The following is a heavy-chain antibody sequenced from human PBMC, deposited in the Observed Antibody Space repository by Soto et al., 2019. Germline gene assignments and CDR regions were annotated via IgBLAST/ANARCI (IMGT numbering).Heavy chain of an antibody. D-gene: IGHD3-10*01. CDR3: ARGLLNNWFDP. CDR1: GGSISSGDYY. Sequence: SETLSLTCTVSGGSISSGDYYWSWIRQPPGKGLEWIGYIYYSGSTYYNPSLKSRVTISVDTSKNQFTLKLSSVTAADTAVYYCARGLLNNWFDPWGQGTLVTVSS. J-gene: IGHJ5*02. V-gene: IGHV4-30-4*01. CDR2: IYYSGST.